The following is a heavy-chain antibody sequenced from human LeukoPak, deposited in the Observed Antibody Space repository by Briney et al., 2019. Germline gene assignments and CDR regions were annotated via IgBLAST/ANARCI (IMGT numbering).Heavy chain of an antibody. Sequence: SQTLSLTCTVSGGSISSGGYYWSWIRQPPGKGLEWIGYIYHSGSTYYNPSLKSRVTISVDRSKNQFSLKLSSVTAADTAVYYCASQGEYSSSVFIYWGQGTLVTVSS. CDR2: IYHSGST. CDR3: ASQGEYSSSVFIY. CDR1: GGSISSGGYY. V-gene: IGHV4-30-2*01. J-gene: IGHJ4*02. D-gene: IGHD6-13*01.